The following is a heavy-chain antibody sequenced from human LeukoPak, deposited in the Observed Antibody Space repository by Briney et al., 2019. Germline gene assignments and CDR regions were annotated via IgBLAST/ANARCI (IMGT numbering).Heavy chain of an antibody. Sequence: SETLSLTCAVYGGSFSGYYWSWIRQPPGKGLEWIGEINHSGSTNYNPSLKSRVTISVDTSKNQFSLKLSSVTAADTAVYYCASSESGSYSDAFDIWGQGTMVTVSS. CDR3: ASSESGSYSDAFDI. CDR1: GGSFSGYY. D-gene: IGHD1-26*01. CDR2: INHSGST. J-gene: IGHJ3*02. V-gene: IGHV4-34*01.